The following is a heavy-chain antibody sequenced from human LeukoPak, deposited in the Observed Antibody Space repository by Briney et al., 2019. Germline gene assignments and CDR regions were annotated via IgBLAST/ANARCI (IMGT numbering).Heavy chain of an antibody. J-gene: IGHJ5*02. Sequence: GGSLRLSCAASGFTFSSYGMHWVRQALGKGLEWVAFIRYDGSNKYYADSVKGRFTISRDNSKNTLYLQMNSLRAEDTAVYYCAKVDYYDSSGLCEGFDPWGQGTLVTVSS. CDR1: GFTFSSYG. V-gene: IGHV3-30*02. D-gene: IGHD3-22*01. CDR2: IRYDGSNK. CDR3: AKVDYYDSSGLCEGFDP.